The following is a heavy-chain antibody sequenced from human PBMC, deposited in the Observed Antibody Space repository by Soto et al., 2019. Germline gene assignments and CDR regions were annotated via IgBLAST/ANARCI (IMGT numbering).Heavy chain of an antibody. V-gene: IGHV1-2*02. D-gene: IGHD1-20*01. CDR3: ARAHTITDAFDI. Sequence: ASVKVSCKASGYTFTGYYMHWVRQAPGQGLEWMGWINPNSGGTNYAQKFQGRVTMTRDTSTSTAYMELSSLRSEDTAVYYCARAHTITDAFDIWGQGTMVTVSS. CDR1: GYTFTGYY. J-gene: IGHJ3*02. CDR2: INPNSGGT.